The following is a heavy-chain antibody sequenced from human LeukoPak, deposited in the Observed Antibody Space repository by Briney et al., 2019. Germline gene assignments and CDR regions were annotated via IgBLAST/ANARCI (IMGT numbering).Heavy chain of an antibody. D-gene: IGHD5-18*01. J-gene: IGHJ5*02. V-gene: IGHV4-31*03. CDR3: ARGYSYGYGDNWFDP. Sequence: SETLSLTCTVSGGSISSSGYYWGWIRQHPGKGLEWIGYIYYSGSTYYNPSLKSRVTISVDTSKNQFSLKLSSVTAADTAVYYCARGYSYGYGDNWFDPWGQGTLVTVSS. CDR2: IYYSGST. CDR1: GGSISSSGYY.